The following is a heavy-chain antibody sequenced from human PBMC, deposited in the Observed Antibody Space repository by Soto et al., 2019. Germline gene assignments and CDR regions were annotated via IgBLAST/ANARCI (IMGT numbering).Heavy chain of an antibody. CDR3: ARGEPNYYGSGTHYYYMDV. D-gene: IGHD3-10*01. Sequence: QVQLVQSGAEVKKPGASVKVSCKASGYTFTSYDINWVRQATGQGLEWMGWMNPNSGNTGYAQKFQGRVTMTRNTSISTAYMELRSLRSEDTAVYYCARGEPNYYGSGTHYYYMDVWGKGTTVTVSS. J-gene: IGHJ6*03. CDR2: MNPNSGNT. CDR1: GYTFTSYD. V-gene: IGHV1-8*01.